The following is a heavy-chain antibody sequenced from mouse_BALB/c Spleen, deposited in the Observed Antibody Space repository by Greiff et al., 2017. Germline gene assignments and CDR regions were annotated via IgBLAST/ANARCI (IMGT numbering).Heavy chain of an antibody. CDR2: IWAGGST. Sequence: QVQLQQSGPGLVAPSQSLSITCTVSGFSLTSYGVHWVRQPPGKGLEWLGVIWAGGSTNYNSALMSRLSISKENSKSQVFLKMNSLQTDDTAMYYCARGGLGLLPYAMDYWGQGTSVTVSS. CDR3: ARGGLGLLPYAMDY. CDR1: GFSLTSYG. V-gene: IGHV2-9*02. D-gene: IGHD3-1*01. J-gene: IGHJ4*01.